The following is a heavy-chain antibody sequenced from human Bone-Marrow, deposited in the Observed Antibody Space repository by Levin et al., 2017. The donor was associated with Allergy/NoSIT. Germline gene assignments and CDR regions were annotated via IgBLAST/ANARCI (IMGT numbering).Heavy chain of an antibody. J-gene: IGHJ4*02. D-gene: IGHD6-19*01. CDR2: IDWDDDK. V-gene: IGHV2-70*01. CDR3: ARTSRWASSGGWYDVTEY. CDR1: GFSLASSGMC. Sequence: SGPTLVKPTQTLTLTCTFSGFSLASSGMCVSWIRQPPGKGLEWLALIDWDDDKYYNTFLKTRLTISRDTSSNQVVLTMTNMDPVDTATYFCARTSRWASSGGWYDVTEYWGQGTLVTVSS.